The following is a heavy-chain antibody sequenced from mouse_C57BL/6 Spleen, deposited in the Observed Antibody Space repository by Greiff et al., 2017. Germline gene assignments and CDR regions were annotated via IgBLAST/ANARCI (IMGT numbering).Heavy chain of an antibody. D-gene: IGHD1-1*02. CDR2: IRNKANGYTT. V-gene: IGHV7-3*01. Sequence: EVQGVESGGGLVQPGGSLSLSCAASGFTFTDYYMSWVRQPPGKALEWLGFIRNKANGYTTEYSASVKGRFTISRDNSQSILYLQMNALRAEDSATYYCARSPWDMDPEAVAMDYWGQGTSVTVSS. CDR1: GFTFTDYY. J-gene: IGHJ4*01. CDR3: ARSPWDMDPEAVAMDY.